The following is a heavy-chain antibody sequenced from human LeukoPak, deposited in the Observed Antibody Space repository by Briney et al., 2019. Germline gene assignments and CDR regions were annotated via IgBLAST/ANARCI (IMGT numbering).Heavy chain of an antibody. CDR3: ARLGGYCSSTSCSDAFDI. J-gene: IGHJ3*02. CDR1: GGSISSYY. Sequence: SETLSLTCTVSGGSISSYYWSWIRQPPGKGLEWIWYIYYSGSTNYNPSLKSRVTISVDTSKNQFSLKLSSVTAADTAVYYCARLGGYCSSTSCSDAFDIWGQGTMVTVSS. CDR2: IYYSGST. V-gene: IGHV4-59*01. D-gene: IGHD2-2*01.